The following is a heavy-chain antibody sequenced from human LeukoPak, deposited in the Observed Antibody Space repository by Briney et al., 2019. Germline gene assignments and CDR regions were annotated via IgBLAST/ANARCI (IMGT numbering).Heavy chain of an antibody. Sequence: SVKVSCKASGGIFSSYAISWVRQAPGQGLEWMGGIIPIFGTANYAQKFQGRVTITADESTSTAYMELSSLRSEDTAVYYCARGRRGVGDSSGYYYGPASYYYYYMDVWGKGTTVTVSS. CDR3: ARGRRGVGDSSGYYYGPASYYYYYMDV. V-gene: IGHV1-69*13. J-gene: IGHJ6*03. CDR1: GGIFSSYA. CDR2: IIPIFGTA. D-gene: IGHD3-22*01.